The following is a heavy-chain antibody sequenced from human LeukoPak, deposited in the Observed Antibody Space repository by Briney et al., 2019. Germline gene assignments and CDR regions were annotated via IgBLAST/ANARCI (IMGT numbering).Heavy chain of an antibody. D-gene: IGHD3-16*01. CDR2: MNQDGSEK. V-gene: IGHV3-7*01. J-gene: IGHJ6*02. CDR1: GFTFSDSW. CDR3: ATYTHWVAGDV. Sequence: GGSLRLSCAASGFTFSDSWMSWVRRAPGKGLEWVANMNQDGSEKDYVDSVKGRFTISRDNARNSLYLQMGSLRAEDTAVYYCATYTHWVAGDVWGQGTTVTVSS.